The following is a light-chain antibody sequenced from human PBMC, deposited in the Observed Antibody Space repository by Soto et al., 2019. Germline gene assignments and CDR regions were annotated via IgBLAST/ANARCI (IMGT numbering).Light chain of an antibody. CDR1: SSDVGGYNY. CDR2: EVT. Sequence: QSVLTQPPSASGSPGQSVTISCTGTSSDVGGYNYVSWYQQYPGRAPKLMIYEVTKRPSGVPDRFSGSKSGNTASLTVSGLQAEDEADYYYSSSAASNNFYFVFGGGTKLTVL. V-gene: IGLV2-8*01. CDR3: SSSAASNNFYFV. J-gene: IGLJ3*02.